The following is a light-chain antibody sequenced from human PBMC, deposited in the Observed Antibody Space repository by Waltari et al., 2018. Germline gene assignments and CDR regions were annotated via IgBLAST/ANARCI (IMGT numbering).Light chain of an antibody. CDR1: ENINSY. V-gene: IGKV1-39*01. CDR2: KAS. Sequence: DIQMTQSPSSLSASLGDRVTITCRASENINSYLNWFQQKPGKAPKLLIYKASTLQRGVPSRFSGSGSGTDYTFTISSLQSEDVATYFCQHDYGTPYSFGQGIKVEIK. CDR3: QHDYGTPYS. J-gene: IGKJ2*03.